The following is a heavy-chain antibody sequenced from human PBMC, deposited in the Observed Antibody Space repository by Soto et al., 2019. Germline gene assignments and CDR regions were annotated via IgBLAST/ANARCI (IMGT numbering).Heavy chain of an antibody. J-gene: IGHJ4*02. D-gene: IGHD6-19*01. CDR2: INHSGST. CDR3: ARTRYSSGWYGGEVDY. V-gene: IGHV4-34*01. Sequence: SETLSLTCAVYGGSFSGYYWSWIRQPPGKGLEWIGEINHSGSTNYNPSLKSRVTISVDTSKNQFSLKLSSVTAADTAVYYCARTRYSSGWYGGEVDYWGQGTLVTVSS. CDR1: GGSFSGYY.